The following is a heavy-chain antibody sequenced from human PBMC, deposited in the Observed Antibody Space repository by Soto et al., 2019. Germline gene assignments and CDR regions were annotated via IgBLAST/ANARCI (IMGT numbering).Heavy chain of an antibody. V-gene: IGHV5-51*01. D-gene: IGHD3-22*01. CDR1: GYDFNTNW. CDR3: ARLPRDCNKTSCYYAAH. J-gene: IGHJ4*02. CDR2: MYTGDSDT. Sequence: GESLKISCRGSGYDFNTNWFGWVRQLHGRGMEWVGIMYTGDSDTRILPSLTGHVTLSADVTVSTAFLRWLSLKTSVRGMYFCARLPRDCNKTSCYYAAHGGQGTSVSVSS.